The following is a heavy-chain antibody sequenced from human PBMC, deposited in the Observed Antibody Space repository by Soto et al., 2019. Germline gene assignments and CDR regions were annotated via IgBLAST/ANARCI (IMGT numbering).Heavy chain of an antibody. CDR3: ARPTRVRYFDRLVAFDI. V-gene: IGHV4-61*08. D-gene: IGHD3-9*01. J-gene: IGHJ3*02. CDR2: IYYSGST. CDR1: GGSMSSGGYF. Sequence: PSETLSLTCAVSGGSMSSGGYFWSWIRQPPGKGLEWIGYIYYSGSTNYNPSLKSRVTISVDTSKNQFSLKLSSVTAADTAVYYCARPTRVRYFDRLVAFDIWGQGTMVTVSS.